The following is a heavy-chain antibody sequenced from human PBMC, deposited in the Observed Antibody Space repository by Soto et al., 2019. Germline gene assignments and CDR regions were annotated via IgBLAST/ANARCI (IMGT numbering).Heavy chain of an antibody. CDR2: MSWNSGSI. V-gene: IGHV3-9*01. Sequence: GGSLRLSCAASGFTFDDYAMHWVRQAPGKGLEWVSGMSWNSGSIGYADSVKGRFTNSRDNAKNSLYLQMNSLRAEDTALYYCAKGAAGDLYYYYYYMDVWGKGTTVTVSS. D-gene: IGHD6-13*01. J-gene: IGHJ6*03. CDR3: AKGAAGDLYYYYYYMDV. CDR1: GFTFDDYA.